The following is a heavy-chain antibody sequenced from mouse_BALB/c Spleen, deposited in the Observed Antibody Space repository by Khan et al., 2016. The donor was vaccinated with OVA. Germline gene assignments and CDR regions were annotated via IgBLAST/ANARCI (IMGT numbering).Heavy chain of an antibody. V-gene: IGHV5-6*01. D-gene: IGHD4-1*01. J-gene: IGHJ3*01. CDR1: SCTFSTYA. CDR3: ASRLTGSFAY. CDR2: INIDGYYT. Sequence: EVELVESGGYLVKPGGSLRLSFAASSCTFSTYAMSLVRQPQDMRLEWVATINIDGYYTYYPDTVKVRFTISRNNAENTLYLQMSSLKSEDTAIYYCASRLTGSFAYGGQGTLVTDSA.